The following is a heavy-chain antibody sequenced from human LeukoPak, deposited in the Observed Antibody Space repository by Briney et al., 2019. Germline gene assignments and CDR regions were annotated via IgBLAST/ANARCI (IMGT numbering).Heavy chain of an antibody. CDR2: ISGSGGST. V-gene: IGHV3-23*01. Sequence: GGSLRLSCTTSGFNFRAYWMGWVRQAPGKGLEWVSAISGSGGSTYYADSVKGRFTISRDNSKNTLYLQMNSLRAEDTAVYYCAKDQPLDSSSSYYFDYWGQGTLVTVSS. CDR1: GFNFRAYW. CDR3: AKDQPLDSSSSYYFDY. D-gene: IGHD6-13*01. J-gene: IGHJ4*02.